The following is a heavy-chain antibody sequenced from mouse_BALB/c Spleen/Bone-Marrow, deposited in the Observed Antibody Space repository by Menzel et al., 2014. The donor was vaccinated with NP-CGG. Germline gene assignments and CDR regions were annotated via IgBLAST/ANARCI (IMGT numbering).Heavy chain of an antibody. CDR1: GYTFSSYW. CDR3: ARSTGTWDY. CDR2: ILPGGGST. J-gene: IGHJ2*01. V-gene: IGHV1-9*01. D-gene: IGHD4-1*02. Sequence: LEESGAELMKPGASVKISCKATGYTFSSYWIEWVKQRPGHGLEGIGEILPGGGSTNYNEKFKGKATFTADTSSNTAYMQLSSLTSEDSAVYYCARSTGTWDYWGQGTTLTVSS.